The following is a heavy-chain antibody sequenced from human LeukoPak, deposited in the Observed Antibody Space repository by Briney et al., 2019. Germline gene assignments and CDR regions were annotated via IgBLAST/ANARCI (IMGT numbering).Heavy chain of an antibody. J-gene: IGHJ4*02. Sequence: SETLSLTCTVSGGSISSYYWCWLRQPPGKGLEWIGYIYYSGSTNYNPSLKSRVTISVDTSKNQFSLKLSSVTAADTAVYYCAREPVVTAMAYFDYWGQGTLVTVSS. CDR2: IYYSGST. CDR3: AREPVVTAMAYFDY. V-gene: IGHV4-59*01. CDR1: GGSISSYY. D-gene: IGHD5-18*01.